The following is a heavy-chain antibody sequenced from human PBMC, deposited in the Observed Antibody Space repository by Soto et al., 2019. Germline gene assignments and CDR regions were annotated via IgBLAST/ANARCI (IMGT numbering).Heavy chain of an antibody. CDR3: EREVAPAGLAPWALMDV. CDR2: INGGGIAI. CDR1: GFTISSHW. Sequence: GGSLRLSGAASGFTISSHWMHWVRRAPGKGLVWVSRINGGGIAINYADSVKGRFTISRDNAKNTLYLQMNSLRGEDTAVYYCEREVAPAGLAPWALMDVSGQGTTVTFSS. J-gene: IGHJ6*02. D-gene: IGHD2-2*01. V-gene: IGHV3-74*01.